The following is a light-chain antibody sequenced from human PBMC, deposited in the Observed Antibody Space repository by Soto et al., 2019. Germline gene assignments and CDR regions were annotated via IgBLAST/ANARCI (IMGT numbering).Light chain of an antibody. CDR2: EVN. J-gene: IGLJ1*01. CDR1: SSDVGGYNY. CDR3: SSYAGSSNV. Sequence: QSVLTQPPSASGSPGQSVAISCTGTSSDVGGYNYVSWYQQHPGKAPKLMIYEVNKRPSGVPDRFSGSKSGNTASLTVSGHQAEDEAHYYCSSYAGSSNVFGTGTKLTVL. V-gene: IGLV2-8*01.